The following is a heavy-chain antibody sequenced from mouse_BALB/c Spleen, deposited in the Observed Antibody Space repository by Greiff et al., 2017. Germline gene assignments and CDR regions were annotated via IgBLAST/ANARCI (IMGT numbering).Heavy chain of an antibody. V-gene: IGHV5-12-1*01. D-gene: IGHD1-1*01. CDR3: ARHEGSSYYFDY. J-gene: IGHJ2*01. Sequence: EVKLVESGGGLVKPGGSLKLSCAASGFAFSSYDMSWVRQTPEKRLEWVAYISSGGGSTYYPDTVKGRFTISRDNAKNTLYLQMSSLKSEDTAMYYCARHEGSSYYFDYRGQGTTLTVSS. CDR2: ISSGGGST. CDR1: GFAFSSYD.